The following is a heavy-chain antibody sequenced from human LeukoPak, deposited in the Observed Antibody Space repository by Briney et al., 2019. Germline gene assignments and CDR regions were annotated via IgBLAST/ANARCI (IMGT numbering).Heavy chain of an antibody. Sequence: SETLSLTCTVSGGSISSYYWSWIRQPPGKGLEWIGYIYYSGSTSYNPSLKSRVTISVDTSKNQFSLKLSSVTAADTAVYYCARVGGSSGYYRNFDYWAREPWSPSPQ. CDR3: ARVGGSSGYYRNFDY. CDR1: GGSISSYY. CDR2: IYYSGST. D-gene: IGHD3-22*01. V-gene: IGHV4-59*12. J-gene: IGHJ4*02.